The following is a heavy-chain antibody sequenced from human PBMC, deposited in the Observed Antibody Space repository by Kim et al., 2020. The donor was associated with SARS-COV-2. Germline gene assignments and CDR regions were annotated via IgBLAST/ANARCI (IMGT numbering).Heavy chain of an antibody. V-gene: IGHV3-23*01. CDR2: ISGGGGGT. Sequence: GGSLRLSCATSGFTFSSYAMSWVRQAPGKGLEWVSVISGGGGGTYYADSVKGRFTISRDNSKNTLYLQMNSLRAEDTAIYYCAKSSVSGYYLDYWGQGTLVTVSS. D-gene: IGHD3-22*01. CDR1: GFTFSSYA. J-gene: IGHJ4*02. CDR3: AKSSVSGYYLDY.